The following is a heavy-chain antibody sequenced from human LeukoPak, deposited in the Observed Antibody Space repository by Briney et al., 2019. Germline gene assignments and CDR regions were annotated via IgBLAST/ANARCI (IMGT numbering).Heavy chain of an antibody. V-gene: IGHV3-15*01. CDR3: ARVPYGNYHYYYMDV. D-gene: IGHD3-10*01. CDR2: IKSKTDGATT. J-gene: IGHJ6*03. Sequence: GGSLRLSCAASGLTFSNAWTSWVRQAPGKGLEWVGRIKSKTDGATTDYAAPVKGRFTISRDDSKNTLYLQMNSLKTEDTAVYYCARVPYGNYHYYYMDVWGKGTTVTVSS. CDR1: GLTFSNAW.